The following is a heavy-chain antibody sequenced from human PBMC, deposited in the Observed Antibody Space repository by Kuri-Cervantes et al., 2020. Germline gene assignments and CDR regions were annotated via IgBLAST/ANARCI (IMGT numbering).Heavy chain of an antibody. J-gene: IGHJ6*02. CDR2: ISYDGNNE. V-gene: IGHV3-30-3*01. D-gene: IGHD2-15*01. CDR3: ARDKVVVVVAATYYYYYGMDV. Sequence: GESLKISCAASGFTFTTYAMHWVRQAPAKGLEWVAVISYDGNNEYYADSVRGRFTISRDNSKNTLYLQMNSLRAEDTAVYYCARDKVVVVVAATYYYYYGMDVWGQGTTVTVSS. CDR1: GFTFTTYA.